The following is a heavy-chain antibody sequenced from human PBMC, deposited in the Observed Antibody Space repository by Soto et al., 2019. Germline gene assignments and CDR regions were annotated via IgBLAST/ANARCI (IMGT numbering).Heavy chain of an antibody. D-gene: IGHD2-2*01. CDR2: ISGSGVST. J-gene: IGHJ3*02. CDR1: GFTFSSYA. CDR3: AKFYCISIMCQVPAAKSTGGFEI. Sequence: EPQLLESGGGLGHPGGSLRLSCAASGFTFSSYAMSWVHQAPGKGLEWVAAISGSGVSTYYADSVRGRSTISRDNSKKTVDLQMNSLRAEDTAVYYCAKFYCISIMCQVPAAKSTGGFEIWGQGTLVTVS. V-gene: IGHV3-23*01.